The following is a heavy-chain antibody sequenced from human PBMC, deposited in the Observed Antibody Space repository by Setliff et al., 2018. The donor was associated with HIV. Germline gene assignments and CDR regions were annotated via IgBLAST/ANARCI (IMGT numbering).Heavy chain of an antibody. D-gene: IGHD3-16*01. V-gene: IGHV4-39*01. Sequence: PSETLSLTCTVSGVSISSSNYYWAWIRQPPGKGLEWIGNILYSGSTYYNPSLRSRVTISVDTSKNQFSLKLSSVTAADTAVYYCARPKRGWGGGSHFDHWGQGTLVTVSS. CDR2: ILYSGST. CDR3: ARPKRGWGGGSHFDH. CDR1: GVSISSSNYY. J-gene: IGHJ4*02.